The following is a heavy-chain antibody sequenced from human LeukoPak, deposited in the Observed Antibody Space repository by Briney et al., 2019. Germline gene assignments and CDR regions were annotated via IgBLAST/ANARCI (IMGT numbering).Heavy chain of an antibody. J-gene: IGHJ5*02. CDR1: GFTFTNYG. V-gene: IGHV1-2*02. D-gene: IGHD3-3*02. Sequence: ASVKVSCKASGFTFTNYGISWVRQAPGQGLEWMGWINPNSGGTNYAPRFQGRVTMTRDTSVSTAFMELSRLTSDDTAVYYCASKSLGAWGQGTPVTVSS. CDR2: INPNSGGT. CDR3: ASKSLGA.